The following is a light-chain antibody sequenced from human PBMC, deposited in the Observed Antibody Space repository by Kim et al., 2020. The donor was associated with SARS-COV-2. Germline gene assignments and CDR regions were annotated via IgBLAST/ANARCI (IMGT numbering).Light chain of an antibody. J-gene: IGKJ1*01. Sequence: DIQMTQSPSSLSASVGDRVIMTSRASQNIGAYLNWYQQKPGKAPNLLIYGASILYRGVPSRFSGAGSGTDFTLTISTLQPEDFATYFCQESHTTPRVFGQGTKVDIK. CDR2: GAS. CDR3: QESHTTPRV. V-gene: IGKV1-39*01. CDR1: QNIGAY.